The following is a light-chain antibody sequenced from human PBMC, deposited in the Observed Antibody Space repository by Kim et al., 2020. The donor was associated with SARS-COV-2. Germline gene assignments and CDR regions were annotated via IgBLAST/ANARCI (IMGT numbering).Light chain of an antibody. CDR1: QGIRSY. J-gene: IGKJ4*01. CDR3: QQLNSYPLT. CDR2: AAS. Sequence: ASVGDRFTITCRASQGIRSYLAWLQQKPGEAPKLLIYAASTLQTGVPSRFSGSGSGTDFTLTISSLQPEDFATYFCQQLNSYPLTFGGGTKVEIK. V-gene: IGKV1-9*01.